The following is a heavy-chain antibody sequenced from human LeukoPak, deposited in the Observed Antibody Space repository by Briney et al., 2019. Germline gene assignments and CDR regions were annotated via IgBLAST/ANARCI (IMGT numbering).Heavy chain of an antibody. J-gene: IGHJ3*02. CDR1: GGSFSGYY. V-gene: IGHV4-59*01. CDR2: IYYSGST. CDR3: ARGILTGPIYAFDI. D-gene: IGHD3-9*01. Sequence: PSETLSLTCAVYGGSFSGYYWSWIRQPPGKGLEWIGHIYYSGSTNYNPSLKSRVTISVDTSKNQFSLKLTSMTAADTAVYYCARGILTGPIYAFDIWGRGTMVTVSS.